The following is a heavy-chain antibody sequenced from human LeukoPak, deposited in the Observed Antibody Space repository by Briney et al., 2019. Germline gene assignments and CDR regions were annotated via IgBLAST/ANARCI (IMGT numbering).Heavy chain of an antibody. D-gene: IGHD1-26*01. V-gene: IGHV3-15*01. J-gene: IGHJ4*02. CDR2: IKSKTDGGTT. CDR3: ATDGWRVGATFDY. Sequence: GESLRLSCVGSGFTVSNAWMSWVRQAPGKGLEWVGRIKSKTDGGTTDYAAPVKGRFTISRDDSEKTVYVQMNSMKTEDTAVYYCATDGWRVGATFDYWGQGTLVTVSS. CDR1: GFTVSNAW.